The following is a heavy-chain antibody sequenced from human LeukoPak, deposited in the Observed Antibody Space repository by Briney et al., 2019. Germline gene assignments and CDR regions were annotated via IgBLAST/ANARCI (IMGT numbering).Heavy chain of an antibody. V-gene: IGHV3-30-3*01. CDR2: ISYDGSNK. CDR1: GFTFTTYA. Sequence: GGSLRLSCAASGFTFTTYAMSWVRQAPGKGLEWVAVISYDGSNKYYADSVKGRFTISRDNSKNTLYLQMNSLRAEDTAVYYCAGEHYDFWSGYLTYYYYGMDVWGQGTTVTVSS. J-gene: IGHJ6*02. D-gene: IGHD3-3*01. CDR3: AGEHYDFWSGYLTYYYYGMDV.